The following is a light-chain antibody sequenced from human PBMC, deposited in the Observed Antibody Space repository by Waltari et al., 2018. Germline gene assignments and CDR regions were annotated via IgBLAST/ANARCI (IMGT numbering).Light chain of an antibody. CDR2: DVS. J-gene: IGLJ2*01. V-gene: IGLV2-11*01. CDR3: CSYAGSYTLV. CDR1: SSDVGGYNY. Sequence: QSALTQPRSVSGSPGQSVTLSCTGTSSDVGGYNYVSWYQQPPGTAPTPMIYDVSKRPSGVPDRFSGSKSGNTASLTISGLQAEDEADYYCCSYAGSYTLVFGGGTKLTVL.